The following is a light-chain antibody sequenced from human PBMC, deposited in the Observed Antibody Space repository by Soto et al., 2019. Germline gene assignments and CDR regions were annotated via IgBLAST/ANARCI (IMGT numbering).Light chain of an antibody. V-gene: IGLV2-14*01. CDR2: EVT. CDR1: SSDIGTYNY. Sequence: QSALTQPAPVSGSPGQSITISCTGISSDIGTYNYVSWYQQHPGKAPKIIIYEVTNRPSGVSDRFSGSKSANAASLTISGLQAEDEADYYCSSYSTSSNLYVFGGGTKVTVL. J-gene: IGLJ1*01. CDR3: SSYSTSSNLYV.